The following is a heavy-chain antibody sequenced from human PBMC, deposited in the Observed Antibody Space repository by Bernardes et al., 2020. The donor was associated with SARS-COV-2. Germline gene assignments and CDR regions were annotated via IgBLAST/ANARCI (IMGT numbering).Heavy chain of an antibody. CDR2: ITTSSNYI. J-gene: IGHJ2*01. CDR1: GFTFSSYA. D-gene: IGHD4-17*01. Sequence: GGSLRLSRAASGFTFSSYAMNWVRQAPGKGLQWVSSITTSSNYIQYTDSVEGRFTISRDNAKNSLYLEMTSLRAEDTAIYYCARILRDNGFGSGYYDLWGRGTLVTVSS. V-gene: IGHV3-21*01. CDR3: ARILRDNGFGSGYYDL.